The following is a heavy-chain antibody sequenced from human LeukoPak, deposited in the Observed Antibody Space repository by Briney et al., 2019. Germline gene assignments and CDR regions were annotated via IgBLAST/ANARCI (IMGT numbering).Heavy chain of an antibody. J-gene: IGHJ4*02. V-gene: IGHV4-34*01. CDR2: INHSGST. CDR3: AGWRGRGYDLGALDY. Sequence: PSETLSLTCAVYGGSFSGYYWSWIRQPPGKGLEWIGEINHSGSTNYNPSLKSRVTISVDTSKNQFSLKLSSVTAADTAVYYCAGWRGRGYDLGALDYWGQGTLVTVSS. CDR1: GGSFSGYY. D-gene: IGHD5-12*01.